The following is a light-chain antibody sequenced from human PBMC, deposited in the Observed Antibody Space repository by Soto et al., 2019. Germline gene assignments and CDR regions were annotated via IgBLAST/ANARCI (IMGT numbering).Light chain of an antibody. CDR1: QSVGSN. CDR2: GIS. J-gene: IGKJ5*01. V-gene: IGKV3-15*01. CDR3: QQYTNWPIT. Sequence: EVVMTQSPATLSLSPGERATLSCRASQSVGSNYLAWYQQKPGQAPRLLIYGISTRATGTPARFSGSGSGTEFTLTISSLQSEDFAVYYCQQYTNWPITFGQGTRLEIK.